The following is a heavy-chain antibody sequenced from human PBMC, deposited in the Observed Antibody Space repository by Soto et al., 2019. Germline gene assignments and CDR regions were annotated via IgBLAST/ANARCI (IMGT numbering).Heavy chain of an antibody. D-gene: IGHD5-18*01. V-gene: IGHV3-33*01. CDR3: ARYGYGYGILYAGEQSRYGMDV. Sequence: QEKLVESGGGVVQPGRSLRLSCAASGFTFSSYGMHWVRQAPGKGLEWVAVIWYDGSKEYTAESVKGRFIISRDNSKNSLFLQMNSLRAEDTAVYYCARYGYGYGILYAGEQSRYGMDVWGQGTTVTVSS. J-gene: IGHJ6*02. CDR2: IWYDGSKE. CDR1: GFTFSSYG.